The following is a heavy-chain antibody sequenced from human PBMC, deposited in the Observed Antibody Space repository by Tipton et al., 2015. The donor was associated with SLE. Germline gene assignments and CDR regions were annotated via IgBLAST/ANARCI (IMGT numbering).Heavy chain of an antibody. Sequence: TLSLTCDVSGGSIASGGYSWSWIRQPPGKGLEWIGYIYYSGRASYSPPLRSRVTMSVDRSKNQFSLKLNSVTAADTAVYFCARAEYHNTPFFDYWGQGTLVIVSS. V-gene: IGHV4-30-2*01. CDR2: IYYSGRA. D-gene: IGHD6-6*01. CDR3: ARAEYHNTPFFDY. J-gene: IGHJ4*02. CDR1: GGSIASGGYS.